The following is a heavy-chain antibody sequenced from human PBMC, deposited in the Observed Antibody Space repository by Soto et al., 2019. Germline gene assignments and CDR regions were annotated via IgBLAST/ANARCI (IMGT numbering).Heavy chain of an antibody. CDR1: GYNFAGYW. J-gene: IGHJ4*02. CDR3: ARGGVSTRTFDY. CDR2: IYPSDSDT. D-gene: IGHD3-3*01. Sequence: PGESLKISCKGSGYNFAGYWIAWVRQMPGKGLVLMGIIYPSDSDTRYRPSFQGQVTISADKSISSAYLQWSSLRASDTAMYYCARGGVSTRTFDYCGQGTPVTVSS. V-gene: IGHV5-51*01.